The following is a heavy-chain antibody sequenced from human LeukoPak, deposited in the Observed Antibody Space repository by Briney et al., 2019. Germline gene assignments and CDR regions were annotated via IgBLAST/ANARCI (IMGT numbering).Heavy chain of an antibody. CDR3: ARDLLTYSGSYPVY. D-gene: IGHD1-26*01. V-gene: IGHV3-74*01. Sequence: GGSLRLSCAASGFTFSSYWMHWVRQVPGMGLVWVLRINGDGRILSHVDSVKGRFTISRDNAKNTLYLQMNSLRAEDTAVYYCARDLLTYSGSYPVYWGQGTPVTVSS. CDR2: INGDGRIL. CDR1: GFTFSSYW. J-gene: IGHJ4*01.